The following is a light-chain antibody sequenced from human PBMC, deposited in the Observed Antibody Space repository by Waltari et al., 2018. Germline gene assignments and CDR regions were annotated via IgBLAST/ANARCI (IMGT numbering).Light chain of an antibody. CDR3: QHYYGVSWT. CDR2: KAS. J-gene: IGKJ1*01. V-gene: IGKV1-5*03. Sequence: DIQMTQSPSTLSASVGDRVTLTCRASQSIATWLAWYQQKPGKAPKVRISKASTLESGVPSRFSGSRSGTEFTLTISSLQPDDFATYYCQHYYGVSWTFGQGTTVEIK. CDR1: QSIATW.